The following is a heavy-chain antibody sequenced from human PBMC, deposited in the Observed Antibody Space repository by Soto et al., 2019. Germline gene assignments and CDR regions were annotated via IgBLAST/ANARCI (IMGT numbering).Heavy chain of an antibody. D-gene: IGHD3-10*01. CDR2: ISYSGST. Sequence: PSETLSLTCTVSGGSISGYYWSWIRQSPEKGLEYIGYISYSGSTNYNPSLKSRVTTSLDTSKNQFSLKLSSVTAADTAVYYCARGYGSGSQYSFDYWGQGTLVTVSS. CDR1: GGSISGYY. CDR3: ARGYGSGSQYSFDY. J-gene: IGHJ4*02. V-gene: IGHV4-59*12.